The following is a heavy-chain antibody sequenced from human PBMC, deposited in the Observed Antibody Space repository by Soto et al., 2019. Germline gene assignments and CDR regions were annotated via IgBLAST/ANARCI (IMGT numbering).Heavy chain of an antibody. D-gene: IGHD6-25*01. Sequence: EVQLLASGGGLVQPGGSLRXXCAVSGFSSSNYVMSWVRQAPGKGLXWVSTISDDSGGRTHYADSVKGRXTXXXXXXXXXXXXXXXXXXXXDTAVYYCAREGHSSGKAGAFYIWAHGTKVTVXS. CDR1: GFSSSNYV. J-gene: IGHJ3*02. CDR3: AREGHSSGKAGAFYI. CDR2: ISDDSGGRT. V-gene: IGHV3-23*01.